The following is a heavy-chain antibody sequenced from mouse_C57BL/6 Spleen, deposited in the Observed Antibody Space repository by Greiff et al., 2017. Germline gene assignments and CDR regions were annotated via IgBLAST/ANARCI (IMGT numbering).Heavy chain of an antibody. CDR2: IYPGDGDT. CDR1: GYAFSSSW. J-gene: IGHJ2*01. CDR3: ANSNYFDY. D-gene: IGHD2-5*01. V-gene: IGHV1-82*01. Sequence: VKLQQSGPELVKPGASVKISCKASGYAFSSSWMNWVKQRPGKGLEWIGRIYPGDGDTNYNGKFKGKATLTADKSSSTAYMQLSSLTSEDSAVYFCANSNYFDYWGQGTTLTVSS.